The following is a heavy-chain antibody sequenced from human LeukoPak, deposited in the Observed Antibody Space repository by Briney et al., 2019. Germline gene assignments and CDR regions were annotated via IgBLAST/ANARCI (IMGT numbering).Heavy chain of an antibody. Sequence: PGGSLRLSCTTSGFTFTNYGINWVRQAPGKGLEWVAAIWYDGSKTSYTDSVKGRFTVSRDISKNTVYLQMSGLKAEDTAVYYCARDDCSTTPCYAYWGQGTLVTVSS. CDR2: IWYDGSKT. CDR1: GFTFTNYG. J-gene: IGHJ4*02. V-gene: IGHV3-33*01. D-gene: IGHD2-2*01. CDR3: ARDDCSTTPCYAY.